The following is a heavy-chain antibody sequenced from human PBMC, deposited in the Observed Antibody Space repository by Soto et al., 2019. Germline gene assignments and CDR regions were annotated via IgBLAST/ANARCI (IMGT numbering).Heavy chain of an antibody. CDR3: AGPGFCSGGSCPLNSYYYYGMDV. D-gene: IGHD2-15*01. Sequence: QVQLVQSGAEVKKPGSSVKVSCKASGGTFSSYAISWVRQAPGQGLEWMGGIIPIFGTADYAQKFQGRVTLTADESTSTAYMELSSLRSEDTAVYYCAGPGFCSGGSCPLNSYYYYGMDVWGQGTTVTVSS. CDR2: IIPIFGTA. J-gene: IGHJ6*02. V-gene: IGHV1-69*12. CDR1: GGTFSSYA.